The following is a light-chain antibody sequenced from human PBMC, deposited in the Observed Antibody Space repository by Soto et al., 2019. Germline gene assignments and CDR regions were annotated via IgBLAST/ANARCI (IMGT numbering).Light chain of an antibody. CDR1: QAVNTR. CDR3: QQYGSSRT. Sequence: EIVLTQSPATQSSFPGARVTLSCRASQAVNTRLAWYKHRPGQAPRLLIYLASNRAAGVPDRFSGSGSGTDFTLTISRLEPEDFAVDYCQQYGSSRTFGQGTKLEIK. J-gene: IGKJ1*01. V-gene: IGKV3-20*01. CDR2: LAS.